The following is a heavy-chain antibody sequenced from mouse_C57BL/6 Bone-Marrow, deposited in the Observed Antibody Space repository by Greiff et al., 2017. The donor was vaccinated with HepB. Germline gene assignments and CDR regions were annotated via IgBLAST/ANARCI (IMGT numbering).Heavy chain of an antibody. CDR2: ISSGGDYI. CDR1: GFTFSSYA. J-gene: IGHJ1*03. V-gene: IGHV5-9-1*02. D-gene: IGHD1-1*01. Sequence: EVKLMESGEGLVKPGGSLKLSCAASGFTFSSYAMSWVRQTPEKRLEWVAYISSGGDYIYYADTVKGRFTISRDNARNTLYLQMSSLKSEDTAMYYCTRGLLRKDWYFDVWGTGTTVTVSS. CDR3: TRGLLRKDWYFDV.